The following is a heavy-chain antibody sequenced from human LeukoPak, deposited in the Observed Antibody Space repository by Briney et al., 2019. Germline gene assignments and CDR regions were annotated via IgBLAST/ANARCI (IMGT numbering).Heavy chain of an antibody. V-gene: IGHV4-34*01. CDR3: ARVMRDDAFDI. CDR2: INHSGST. D-gene: IGHD2-8*01. J-gene: IGHJ3*02. CDR1: GGSFSGYY. Sequence: SETLSLTCAVYGGSFSGYYWSWIRHPRGKALEWIGEINHSGSTNYNPSLKSRVTISVDTSKNQFSLKLSSVTAADTAVYYCARVMRDDAFDIWGQGTMVTVSS.